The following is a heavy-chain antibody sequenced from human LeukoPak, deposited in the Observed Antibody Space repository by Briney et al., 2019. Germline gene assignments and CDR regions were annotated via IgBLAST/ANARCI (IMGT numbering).Heavy chain of an antibody. CDR1: GGSISSGDYY. D-gene: IGHD3-10*01. J-gene: IGHJ4*02. CDR2: IYYSGST. Sequence: PSQTLSLTCTVSGGSISSGDYYWSWIRQPPGKGLEWIGYIYYSGSTYYNPSLKSRVTISVDTSKNQFSLKLSSVTAADTAVYYCAGDSMVRGVIIEGSWGQGTLVTVSS. CDR3: AGDSMVRGVIIEGS. V-gene: IGHV4-30-4*01.